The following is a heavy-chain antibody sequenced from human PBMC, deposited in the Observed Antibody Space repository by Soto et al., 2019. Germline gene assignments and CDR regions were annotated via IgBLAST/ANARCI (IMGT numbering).Heavy chain of an antibody. CDR3: ARDVEGIAVAGTWFDP. V-gene: IGHV3-7*01. Sequence: GGSLRLSCAASGFTFSSYWMSWVRQAPGKGLEWVANIKQDGSEKYYVDSVKGRFTISRDNAKNSLYLQMNSLRAEDTAVYYCARDVEGIAVAGTWFDPWGQGTLVTVSS. CDR1: GFTFSSYW. D-gene: IGHD6-19*01. J-gene: IGHJ5*02. CDR2: IKQDGSEK.